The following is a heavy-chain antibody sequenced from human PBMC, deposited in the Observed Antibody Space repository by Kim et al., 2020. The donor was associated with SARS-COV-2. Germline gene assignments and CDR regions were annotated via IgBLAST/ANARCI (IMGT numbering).Heavy chain of an antibody. CDR1: GFTFNSYS. CDR3: SRVWTHSGGDY. V-gene: IGHV3-7*03. Sequence: GGSLRLSCAASGFTFNSYSMNWVRQAPGKGLEWVATIKQDGSEKHYVDSVKGRFTVSRDNAKNSLYLEMNSLRAEDTAVYYCSRVWTHSGGDYWGQGTLV. J-gene: IGHJ4*02. CDR2: IKQDGSEK. D-gene: IGHD3-3*01.